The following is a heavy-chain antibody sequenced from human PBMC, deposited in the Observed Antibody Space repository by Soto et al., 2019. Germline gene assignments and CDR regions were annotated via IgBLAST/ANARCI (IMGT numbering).Heavy chain of an antibody. CDR2: IYHSGST. Sequence: QLQLQESGSGLVKPSQTLSLTCTVSGGSISSGGYSWSWIRQPPGKGLEWIGYIYHSGSTYYNPSLTGRVTISVDSAKNQFSLRLSSVTAADTAVYYCASAGGLGAVAADYWGQGTLVTVSS. CDR1: GGSISSGGYS. V-gene: IGHV4-30-2*01. CDR3: ASAGGLGAVAADY. J-gene: IGHJ4*02. D-gene: IGHD6-19*01.